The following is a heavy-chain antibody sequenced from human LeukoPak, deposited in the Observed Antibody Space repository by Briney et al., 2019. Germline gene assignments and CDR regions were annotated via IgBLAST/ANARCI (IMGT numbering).Heavy chain of an antibody. J-gene: IGHJ5*02. V-gene: IGHV1-3*01. Sequence: GASVKVSCKASGYTFTSYAMHWVRQAPGQRLEWMGWINVGNGKTKYSQKLQGRVTITRDTSASTAYMELSSLRSEDTAVYYCAREGFDPWGQGTLVTVSS. CDR3: AREGFDP. CDR2: INVGNGKT. CDR1: GYTFTSYA.